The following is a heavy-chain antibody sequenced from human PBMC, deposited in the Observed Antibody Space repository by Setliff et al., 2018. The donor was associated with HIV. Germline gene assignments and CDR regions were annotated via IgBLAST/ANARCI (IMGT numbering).Heavy chain of an antibody. V-gene: IGHV1-69*10. D-gene: IGHD1-1*01. Sequence: GASVKVSCKAYGGTFSSYAITWVRQAPGQGLECMGGIIPMLGITNYAQMFQGRLTITADEYTGTAYMELSSLRSEDTAVYYCATRGRDLGFDYWGQGTLVTVSS. CDR3: ATRGRDLGFDY. J-gene: IGHJ4*02. CDR1: GGTFSSYA. CDR2: IIPMLGIT.